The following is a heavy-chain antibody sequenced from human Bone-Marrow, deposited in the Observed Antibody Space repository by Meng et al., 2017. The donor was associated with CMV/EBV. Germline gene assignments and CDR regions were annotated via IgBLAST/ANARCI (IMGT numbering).Heavy chain of an antibody. V-gene: IGHV1-2*02. D-gene: IGHD2-2*01. CDR1: GYTFTGYY. J-gene: IGHJ5*02. CDR2: ISAYNGNT. Sequence: ASVKVSCKASGYTFTGYYMHWVRQAPGQGLEWMGWISAYNGNTNYAQKFQGRVTMTRDTSISTAYMELSRLRSDDTAVYYCARDLLDCSSTSCQAAFDPWGEGTLVTVSS. CDR3: ARDLLDCSSTSCQAAFDP.